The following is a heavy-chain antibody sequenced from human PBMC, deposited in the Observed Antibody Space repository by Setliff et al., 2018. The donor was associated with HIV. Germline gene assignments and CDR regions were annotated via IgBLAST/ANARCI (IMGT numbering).Heavy chain of an antibody. V-gene: IGHV1-8*01. CDR3: ARGKIPSWRLTMFDF. J-gene: IGHJ4*02. D-gene: IGHD1-1*01. Sequence: ASVKASCKASGYDFKIYDINWVRQVAGQGLEWMGWINPGTGNTGYPQNFSGRVTMTRNTSINTVYMELSSLRSEDTAIYFCARGKIPSWRLTMFDFWGQGTPVTVSS. CDR1: GYDFKIYD. CDR2: INPGTGNT.